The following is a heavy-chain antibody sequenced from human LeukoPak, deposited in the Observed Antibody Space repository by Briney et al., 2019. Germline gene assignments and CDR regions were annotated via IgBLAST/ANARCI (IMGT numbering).Heavy chain of an antibody. CDR1: GFTFSSYW. CDR3: ARDPPVAVTGPSLDY. D-gene: IGHD6-19*01. J-gene: IGHJ4*02. V-gene: IGHV3-7*01. CDR2: IKQDGSEK. Sequence: PGGSLRLSCAASGFTFSSYWMSWVRQAPGKGLEWVANIKQDGSEKYYVDSVKGRFTISRDNAKKSLYLQMNSLRAEDTAVYYCARDPPVAVTGPSLDYWGQGTLVTVSS.